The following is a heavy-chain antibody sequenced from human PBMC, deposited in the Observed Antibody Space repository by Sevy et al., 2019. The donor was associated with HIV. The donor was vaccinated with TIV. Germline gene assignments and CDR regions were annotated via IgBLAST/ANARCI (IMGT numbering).Heavy chain of an antibody. D-gene: IGHD5-18*01. CDR3: VGEGVGGYSYRLDC. V-gene: IGHV3-7*01. J-gene: IGHJ4*02. Sequence: GGSLRLSCAASGFTFSVYWMSWVRQAPGKGLEWVATMKEDGSDKDYVDSVKGRFTVSRDNAKNSLYLQMNSLRAEDTAVYYCVGEGVGGYSYRLDCWGQGTLVTVSS. CDR1: GFTFSVYW. CDR2: MKEDGSDK.